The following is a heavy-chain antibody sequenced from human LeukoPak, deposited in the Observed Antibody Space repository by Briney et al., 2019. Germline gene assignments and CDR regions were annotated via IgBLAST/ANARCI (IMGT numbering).Heavy chain of an antibody. Sequence: GGSLRLSCAASGFTFSSYAMSWVRQAPGKGLEWVSAISGSGGSTYYADSVKGRFTISRDNSKNTLYLQMNSLRAEDTAVYYCARGSYGSGSYTFDYWGQGTLVTVSS. V-gene: IGHV3-23*01. D-gene: IGHD3-10*01. J-gene: IGHJ4*02. CDR3: ARGSYGSGSYTFDY. CDR2: ISGSGGST. CDR1: GFTFSSYA.